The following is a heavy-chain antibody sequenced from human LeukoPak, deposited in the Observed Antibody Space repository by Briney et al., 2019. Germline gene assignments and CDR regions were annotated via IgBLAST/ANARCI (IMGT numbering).Heavy chain of an antibody. Sequence: ASVKVSCKASGYTFTNYYVHWVRQAPGQGLEWMGIINSGGGSTSNAQKFQGRVTMTRDTSTSTVYMKLSSLRSEDTAVYYCARGTYYHDSSDLDHWGQGTLVTVSS. D-gene: IGHD3-22*01. J-gene: IGHJ4*02. V-gene: IGHV1-46*03. CDR3: ARGTYYHDSSDLDH. CDR1: GYTFTNYY. CDR2: INSGGGST.